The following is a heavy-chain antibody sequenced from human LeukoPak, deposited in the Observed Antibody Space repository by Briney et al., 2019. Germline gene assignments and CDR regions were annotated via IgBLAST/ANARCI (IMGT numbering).Heavy chain of an antibody. V-gene: IGHV4-31*03. CDR1: GGSLSSGGFY. J-gene: IGHJ4*02. CDR3: ASTGYSSPAVVY. Sequence: PSETLSLTCTVSGGSLSSGGFYWSWLRPHPGKGLEWVGYISYSGSTYYNPSLTRRVTISVYTSKDQFSLKLSSVAAAVTAVYYCASTGYSSPAVVYWGQGTLVTVSS. D-gene: IGHD6-13*01. CDR2: ISYSGST.